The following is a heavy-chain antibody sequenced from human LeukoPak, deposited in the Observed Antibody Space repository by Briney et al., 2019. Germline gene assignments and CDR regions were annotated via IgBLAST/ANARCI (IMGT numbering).Heavy chain of an antibody. D-gene: IGHD3-22*01. J-gene: IGHJ3*02. V-gene: IGHV4-34*01. CDR2: INHSGST. CDR3: ASLTYDSSGYDAFDI. CDR1: GGSFSGYY. Sequence: SETLSLTCAVYGGSFSGYYWSWIRQPPGKGLEWIGEINHSGSTNYNPSLKSRVTISVDTSKNQFSLKLSSVTAADTAVYYCASLTYDSSGYDAFDIWGQGTMVTVSS.